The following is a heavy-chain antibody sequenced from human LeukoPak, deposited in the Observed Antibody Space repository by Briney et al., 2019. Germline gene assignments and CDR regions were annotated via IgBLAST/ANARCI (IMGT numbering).Heavy chain of an antibody. CDR1: GGSISSGGYY. J-gene: IGHJ5*02. CDR3: ARDQGAVAYNWFDP. V-gene: IGHV4-31*03. CDR2: IYYSGST. Sequence: SETLSLTCTVFGGSISSGGYYWSWIRQHPGKGLEWIGYIYYSGSTYYNPSLKSRVTISVDTSKNQFSLKLSSVTAADTAVYYCARDQGAVAYNWFDPWGQGTLVTVSS. D-gene: IGHD6-19*01.